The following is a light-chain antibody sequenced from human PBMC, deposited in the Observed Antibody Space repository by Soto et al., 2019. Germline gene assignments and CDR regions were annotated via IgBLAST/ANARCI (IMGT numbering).Light chain of an antibody. J-gene: IGKJ1*01. Sequence: DIQMTQSPSTLSASVGDRVTITCRASESISKWLAWHQQKPGKAPKLLMYEASRLERGVPSRFSGSGSGTDFTLNINSLQPDDFATYYCQQYHSYSPWTFGQGTKVEMK. CDR2: EAS. V-gene: IGKV1-5*01. CDR3: QQYHSYSPWT. CDR1: ESISKW.